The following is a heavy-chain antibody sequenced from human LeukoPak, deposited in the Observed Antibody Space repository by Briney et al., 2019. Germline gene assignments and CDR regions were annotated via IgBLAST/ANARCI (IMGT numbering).Heavy chain of an antibody. CDR2: IYYSGST. D-gene: IGHD6-13*01. CDR1: GGSISSYY. Sequence: SETLSLTCTVSGGSISSYYWSWIRQPPGKGLEWIGYIYYSGSTNYNPSLKSRVTISVDTSKNQFSLKLSSVTAADTAVYYCARDRRTTAAADDAFDIWGQGTMVTVSS. J-gene: IGHJ3*02. CDR3: ARDRRTTAAADDAFDI. V-gene: IGHV4-59*01.